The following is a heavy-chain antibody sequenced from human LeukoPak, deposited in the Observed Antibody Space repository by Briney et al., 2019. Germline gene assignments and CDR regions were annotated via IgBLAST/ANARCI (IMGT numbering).Heavy chain of an antibody. CDR1: GYTFTGYY. Sequence: GASVKVSCKASGYTFTGYYMHWVRQAPGQGLEWMGWINPNSGGTNYAQKFQGWVTMTRDNSISTAYTELSRLRSDDTAVYYCARGAVAGTHFGYWGQGTLVTVSS. J-gene: IGHJ4*02. CDR3: ARGAVAGTHFGY. V-gene: IGHV1-2*04. D-gene: IGHD6-19*01. CDR2: INPNSGGT.